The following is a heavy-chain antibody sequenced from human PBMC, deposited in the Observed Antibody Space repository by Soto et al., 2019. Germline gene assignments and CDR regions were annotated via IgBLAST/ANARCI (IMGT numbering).Heavy chain of an antibody. CDR3: ARSGDLGRGPYSGYDAYYYYGMDV. CDR2: INSDGSST. D-gene: IGHD5-12*01. J-gene: IGHJ6*02. V-gene: IGHV3-74*01. Sequence: GGSLRLSCAASGFTFSSYWMHWVRQAPGKGLVWVSRINSDGSSTSYADSVKGRFTISRDNAKNTLYLQMNSLRAEDTAVYYCARSGDLGRGPYSGYDAYYYYGMDVWGQGTTVTVSS. CDR1: GFTFSSYW.